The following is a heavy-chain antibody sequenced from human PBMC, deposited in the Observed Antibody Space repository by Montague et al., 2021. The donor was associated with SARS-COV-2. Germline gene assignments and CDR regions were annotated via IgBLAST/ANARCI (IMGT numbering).Heavy chain of an antibody. Sequence: SETLSLTRTVSSDSFSSSDWWSLVRQPPGKGLALIGEISHGGTTXYKSSLKSRVTMSIDKSKNQFSLKLTSVTAADTAVYYCARVAKAVSGRLDSWGQGTLVTVSS. CDR3: ARVAKAVSGRLDS. CDR1: SDSFSSSDW. D-gene: IGHD6-19*01. V-gene: IGHV4-4*02. CDR2: ISHGGTT. J-gene: IGHJ4*02.